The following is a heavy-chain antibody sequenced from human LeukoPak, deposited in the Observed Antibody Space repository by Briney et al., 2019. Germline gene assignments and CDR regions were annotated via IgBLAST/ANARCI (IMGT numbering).Heavy chain of an antibody. Sequence: ASVKVSCKASGYTFTGYYMHWVRQAPGQGLEWMGWINPNSGGTNYAQKFQGRVTMTRDTSISTAYMELSRLRSDDTAVYYCARDLVAVAGTPPWYFDYWGQGTLVTVSS. CDR1: GYTFTGYY. CDR3: ARDLVAVAGTPPWYFDY. CDR2: INPNSGGT. J-gene: IGHJ4*02. V-gene: IGHV1-2*02. D-gene: IGHD6-19*01.